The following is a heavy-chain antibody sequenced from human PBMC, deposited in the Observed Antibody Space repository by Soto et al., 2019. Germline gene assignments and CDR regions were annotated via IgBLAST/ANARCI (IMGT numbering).Heavy chain of an antibody. CDR1: GFTFDDYT. CDR2: ISWDGGST. Sequence: EVQLVESGGVVVQPVGSLILSCAASGFTFDDYTMHWVRQAPGTGLEWVSLISWDGGSTYYADSVKGRFTISRDNSKNSMYLQMNIMRTEDTALYYCAKDMGPDGYLYGMDVCGQGNKVTVSS. D-gene: IGHD3-16*01. J-gene: IGHJ6*02. V-gene: IGHV3-43*01. CDR3: AKDMGPDGYLYGMDV.